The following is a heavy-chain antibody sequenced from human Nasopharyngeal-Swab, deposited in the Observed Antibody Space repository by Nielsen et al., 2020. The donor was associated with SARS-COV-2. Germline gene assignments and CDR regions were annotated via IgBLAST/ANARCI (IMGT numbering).Heavy chain of an antibody. J-gene: IGHJ3*02. CDR2: IRSKAYGGTT. Sequence: GGSLRLSCAASGFTFSSYAMSWVRQAPGKGLEWVGFIRSKAYGGTTEYAASVKGRFTISRDDSKSIAYLQMNSLKTEDTAVYYCTRDGGRYQLLWDDAFDIWGQGTMVTVSS. CDR1: GFTFSSYA. V-gene: IGHV3-49*04. CDR3: TRDGGRYQLLWDDAFDI. D-gene: IGHD2-2*01.